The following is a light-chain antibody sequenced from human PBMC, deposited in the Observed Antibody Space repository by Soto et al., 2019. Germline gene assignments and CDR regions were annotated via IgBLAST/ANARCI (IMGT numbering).Light chain of an antibody. CDR2: AAA. CDR3: QKYDTAPFT. Sequence: DVQMTQSPSSLSASVGDTVTITCRASQGIAFYLAWFQQRPGKAPNLLISAAANLQSGVPSRFSGSGSGTAFTLTISCLQPEDVATYYCQKYDTAPFTFGPGTRVEVK. V-gene: IGKV1-27*01. CDR1: QGIAFY. J-gene: IGKJ3*01.